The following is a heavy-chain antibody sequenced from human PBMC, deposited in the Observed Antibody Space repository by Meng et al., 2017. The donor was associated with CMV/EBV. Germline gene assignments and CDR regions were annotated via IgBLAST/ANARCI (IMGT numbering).Heavy chain of an antibody. CDR1: GGSFSGYY. J-gene: IGHJ5*02. Sequence: SETLSLTCAVYGGSFSGYYWSWIRQPPGKGLEWRGENNHSRSTNYNPSLKSRVTISVDTSKNQLFLKLIAVTAANTAVYYCARGYYDFWSGYYRAGWFDPWGQGTLVTVSS. CDR3: ARGYYDFWSGYYRAGWFDP. D-gene: IGHD3-3*01. V-gene: IGHV4-34*01. CDR2: NNHSRST.